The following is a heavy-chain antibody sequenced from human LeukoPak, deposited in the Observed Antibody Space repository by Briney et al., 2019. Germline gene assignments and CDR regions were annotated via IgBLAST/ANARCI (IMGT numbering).Heavy chain of an antibody. CDR3: AVGRPRNTTRLDDGYDF. V-gene: IGHV4-34*01. CDR2: INHSGST. Sequence: SETLSLTCAVYGGSFSGYYWSWIRQPPGKGLEWIGEINHSGSTNYNPSLKSRVTISGDTSKNQFSLILNSVSAADTAVYYCAVGRPRNTTRLDDGYDFWGQGAMVTVSS. J-gene: IGHJ3*01. CDR1: GGSFSGYY. D-gene: IGHD1-1*01.